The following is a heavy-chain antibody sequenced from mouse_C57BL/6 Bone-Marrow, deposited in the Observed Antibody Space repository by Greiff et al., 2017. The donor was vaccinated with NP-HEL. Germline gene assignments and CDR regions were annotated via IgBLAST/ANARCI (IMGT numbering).Heavy chain of an antibody. CDR3: AKHFYTRYYAMDY. D-gene: IGHD2-1*01. Sequence: VQLQQSGGGLVKPGGSLKLSCAASGFTFSDYGMHWVRQAPEKGLEWVAYISSGSSTIYYADTVKGRFTISRDNAKNTLFLQMTSLRSEDKAMYNCAKHFYTRYYAMDYWGQGTSVTVSS. J-gene: IGHJ4*01. CDR1: GFTFSDYG. V-gene: IGHV5-17*01. CDR2: ISSGSSTI.